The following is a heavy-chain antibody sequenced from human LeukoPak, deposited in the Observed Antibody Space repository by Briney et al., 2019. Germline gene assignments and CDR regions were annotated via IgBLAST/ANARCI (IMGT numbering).Heavy chain of an antibody. D-gene: IGHD5-12*01. CDR2: TYYRSKWYN. CDR1: GNSVSTSSAA. V-gene: IGHV6-1*01. CDR3: ARDKGGSGYDHLDS. J-gene: IGHJ4*02. Sequence: SQTLSLTCAISGNSVSTSSAAWNWIRQSPSRGLEWLGRTYYRSKWYNDYAVSVKSRITINPDTSKNQFSLQLNSVTPEDTAVYYCARDKGGSGYDHLDSWGQGTLVTVSS.